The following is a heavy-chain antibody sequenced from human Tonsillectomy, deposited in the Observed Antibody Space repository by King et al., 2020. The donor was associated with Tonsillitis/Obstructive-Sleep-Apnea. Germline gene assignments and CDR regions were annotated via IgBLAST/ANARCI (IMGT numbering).Heavy chain of an antibody. CDR1: GFTFSSYG. CDR3: ATFYDSAAD. J-gene: IGHJ4*02. V-gene: IGHV3-33*01. CDR2: IWYDGTNK. D-gene: IGHD3-3*01. Sequence: VQLVESGGGVVQPGRSLRLSCAASGFTFSSYGIHWVRQAPGKGLEWVAVIWYDGTNKYYAYSVKGRFTISRDNSKNTLYLQMNSLRAEDTAVYYCATFYDSAADWGQGTLVTVSS.